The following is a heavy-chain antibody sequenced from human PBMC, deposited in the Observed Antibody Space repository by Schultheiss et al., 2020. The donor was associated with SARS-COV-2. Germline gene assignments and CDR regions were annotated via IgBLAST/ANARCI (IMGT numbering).Heavy chain of an antibody. Sequence: GGSLRLSCAASGFTFSSYGMHWVRQAPGKGLEWVAVIWYDGSNKYYADSVKGRFTISRDNSKNTLYLQMNSLRAEDTAVYYCARDSSLYGMDVWGQGTTVTVSS. CDR3: ARDSSLYGMDV. D-gene: IGHD6-13*01. J-gene: IGHJ6*02. V-gene: IGHV3-33*01. CDR2: IWYDGSNK. CDR1: GFTFSSYG.